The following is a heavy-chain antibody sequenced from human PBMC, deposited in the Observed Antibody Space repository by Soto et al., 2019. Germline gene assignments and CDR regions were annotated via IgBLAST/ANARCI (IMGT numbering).Heavy chain of an antibody. CDR2: IYPGDSDT. CDR3: ARHIYDYLDY. Sequence: PGESLKISCKGSGYSFANYWIAWVRQMPGKGLEWMGIIYPGDSDTKYSPSFQGQVTISVDRSISTAYLQWSSLKASDTAMYYCARHIYDYLDYWGQGTLVTVSS. CDR1: GYSFANYW. J-gene: IGHJ4*02. V-gene: IGHV5-51*01. D-gene: IGHD3-16*01.